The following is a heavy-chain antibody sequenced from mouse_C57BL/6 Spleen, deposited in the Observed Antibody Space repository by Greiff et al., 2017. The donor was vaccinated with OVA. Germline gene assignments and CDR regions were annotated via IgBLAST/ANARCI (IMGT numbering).Heavy chain of an antibody. V-gene: IGHV5-16*01. Sequence: EVMLVESEGGLVQPGSSMKLSCTASGFTFSDYYMAWVRQVPEKGLEWVANINYDGSSTYYLDSLKSRFIISRDNAKNILYLQMSSLKSEDTATYYCARGDYYGDYYAMDYWGQGTSVTVSS. J-gene: IGHJ4*01. CDR3: ARGDYYGDYYAMDY. CDR1: GFTFSDYY. CDR2: INYDGSST. D-gene: IGHD1-1*01.